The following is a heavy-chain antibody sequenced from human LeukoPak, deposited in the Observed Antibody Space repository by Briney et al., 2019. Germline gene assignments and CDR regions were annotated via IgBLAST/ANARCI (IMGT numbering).Heavy chain of an antibody. D-gene: IGHD6-13*01. CDR3: ARLMGYSSSWYPSWDY. Sequence: GGSLRLSCAASGFTFSSYEMNWVRQAPGKGLEWVSYISSSGSTIYYADSVKGRLTISRDNAKNSLYLQMNSLRAEDTAVYYCARLMGYSSSWYPSWDYWGQGTLVTVSS. CDR1: GFTFSSYE. J-gene: IGHJ4*02. V-gene: IGHV3-48*03. CDR2: ISSSGSTI.